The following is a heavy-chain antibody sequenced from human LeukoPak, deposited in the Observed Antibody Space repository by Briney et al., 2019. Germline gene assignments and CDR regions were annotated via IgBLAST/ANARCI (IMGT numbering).Heavy chain of an antibody. J-gene: IGHJ6*03. CDR3: ARERYYYYYMDV. CDR1: GYSISSGYY. V-gene: IGHV4-38-2*02. Sequence: PSETLSLTCAVSGYSISSGYYWGWIRQPPGKGLEWIGSIYHSGSTYYNPSLKSRVTISVDTSKNQFSLKLSSVTAADTAVYYCARERYYYYYMDVWGKGTTVTVSS. CDR2: IYHSGST.